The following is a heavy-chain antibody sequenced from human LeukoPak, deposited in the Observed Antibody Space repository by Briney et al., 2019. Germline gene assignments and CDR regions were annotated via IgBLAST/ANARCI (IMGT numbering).Heavy chain of an antibody. CDR2: ISYDGSNK. Sequence: GGSLRLSCAASGFTFSSYAMHWVRQAPGKGLEWVAVISYDGSNKYYADSVEGRFTISRDNSKNTLYLQMNSLRAEDTAVYYCAREDYDFWSGYYTLPNYYYYYMDVWGKGTTVTVSS. J-gene: IGHJ6*03. CDR3: AREDYDFWSGYYTLPNYYYYYMDV. D-gene: IGHD3-3*01. V-gene: IGHV3-30*01. CDR1: GFTFSSYA.